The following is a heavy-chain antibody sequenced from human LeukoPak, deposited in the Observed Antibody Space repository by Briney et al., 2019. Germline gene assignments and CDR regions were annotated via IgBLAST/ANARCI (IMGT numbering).Heavy chain of an antibody. CDR2: IYHSGST. Sequence: SSETLSLTCAVSGGSISSGGYSWSWIRQPPGKGLEWIGYIYHSGSTYYNPSLKSRVTISVDRSKNQFSLKLSSVTAAETAVYYCARVSFRGSGRGWFDPWGQGTLVTVSS. CDR1: GGSISSGGYS. D-gene: IGHD3-10*01. J-gene: IGHJ5*02. CDR3: ARVSFRGSGRGWFDP. V-gene: IGHV4-30-2*01.